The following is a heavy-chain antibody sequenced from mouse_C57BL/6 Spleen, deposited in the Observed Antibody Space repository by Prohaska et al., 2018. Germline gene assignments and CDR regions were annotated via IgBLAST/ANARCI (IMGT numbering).Heavy chain of an antibody. CDR1: YTFTSYW. CDR3: VIPNGGY. J-gene: IGHJ2*01. Sequence: YTFTSYWITWVKQRPGQGLEWIGDIYPGSGSTNYNEKFKSKATLTVDTSSCTAYMQLSRLTSEDSAVYYCVIPNGGYWGQGTTLTVSS. V-gene: IGHV1-55*01. CDR2: IYPGSGST.